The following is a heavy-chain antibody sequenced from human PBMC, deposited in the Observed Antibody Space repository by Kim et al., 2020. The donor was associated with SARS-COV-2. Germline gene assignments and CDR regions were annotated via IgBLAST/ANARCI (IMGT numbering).Heavy chain of an antibody. D-gene: IGHD6-13*01. V-gene: IGHV3-33*01. CDR2: IWYDGSNK. CDR3: ARAREWGSSWYPFDY. CDR1: GFTFSSYA. Sequence: GGSLRLSCAASGFTFSSYAMNWVRQAPGKGLEWVAVIWYDGSNKYYADSVKGRFTISSDNSKNTMYLQMNSLRADDTAVYYCARAREWGSSWYPFDYWGQGTLVTVSS. J-gene: IGHJ4*02.